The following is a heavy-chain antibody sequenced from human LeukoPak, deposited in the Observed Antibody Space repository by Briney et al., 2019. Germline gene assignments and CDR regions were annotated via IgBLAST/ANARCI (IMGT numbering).Heavy chain of an antibody. D-gene: IGHD6-13*01. J-gene: IGHJ5*02. Sequence: PGGSLRLSCAASGFTFSGSAMHWVRQASGKGLEWVGRIRSKANSYATAYAASVKGRFTISRDDSKNTAYLQMNSLRAEDTAVYYCGNGYSSSSPWFDPWGQGTLVTVSS. CDR3: GNGYSSSSPWFDP. CDR2: IRSKANSYAT. V-gene: IGHV3-73*01. CDR1: GFTFSGSA.